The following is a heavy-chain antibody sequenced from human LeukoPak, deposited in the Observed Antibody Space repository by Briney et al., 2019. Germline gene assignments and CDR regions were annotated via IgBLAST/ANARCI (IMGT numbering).Heavy chain of an antibody. CDR2: IWYDGSNK. D-gene: IGHD5-24*01. CDR1: GFTFSSYG. V-gene: IGHV3-33*08. CDR3: ARDCSRRDGYNFACY. J-gene: IGHJ4*02. Sequence: PGRSLRLSCAASGFTFSSYGMHWVRQAPGKGLEWVAVIWYDGSNKYYADSVKGRFTISRDNSKNTLYLQMNSLRAEDTAVYYCARDCSRRDGYNFACYWGQGTLVTVSS.